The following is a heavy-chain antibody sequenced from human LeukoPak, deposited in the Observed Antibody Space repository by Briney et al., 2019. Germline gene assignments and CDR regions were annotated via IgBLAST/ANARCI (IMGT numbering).Heavy chain of an antibody. CDR1: GFTFTTRSA. J-gene: IGHJ4*02. CDR2: IVVGSDNT. D-gene: IGHD6-13*01. CDR3: AAPYSSTWFDY. V-gene: IGHV1-58*01. Sequence: AASVKVSCKASGFTFTTRSAVQWVRQARGQRLEWIGWIVVGSDNTNYAQKFQKRVTITRDMSTSTAYMELSSLRSEDTAVYYCAAPYSSTWFDYWGQGTLVTVSS.